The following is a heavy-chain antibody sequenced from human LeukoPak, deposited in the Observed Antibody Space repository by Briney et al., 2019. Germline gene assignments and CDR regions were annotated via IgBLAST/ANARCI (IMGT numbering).Heavy chain of an antibody. V-gene: IGHV1-46*01. CDR2: INPSGGST. Sequence: ASVKVSCKASGYTFTSYYMHWVRQAPGQGLEWMGIINPSGGSTNYVQKFQGRVTMTTDTTTSTAYMELRSLRSDDTAVYYCARDSLSPVGYWGQGTLVTVSS. J-gene: IGHJ4*02. CDR1: GYTFTSYY. CDR3: ARDSLSPVGY.